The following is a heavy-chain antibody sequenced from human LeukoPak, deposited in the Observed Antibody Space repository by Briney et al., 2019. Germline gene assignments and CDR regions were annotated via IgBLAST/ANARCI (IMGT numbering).Heavy chain of an antibody. CDR3: AKQLGYCSDGSCYFPY. V-gene: IGHV3-23*01. Sequence: GGSLRLSCAASGFAFSSSAMSWVRQAPGKGLEWVSAISNNGGYTYYADSVQGRFTISRDNSKSTLCLQMNSLRAEDTAVYYCAKQLGYCSDGSCYFPYWGQGTLVTVSS. CDR2: ISNNGGYT. CDR1: GFAFSSSA. D-gene: IGHD2-15*01. J-gene: IGHJ4*02.